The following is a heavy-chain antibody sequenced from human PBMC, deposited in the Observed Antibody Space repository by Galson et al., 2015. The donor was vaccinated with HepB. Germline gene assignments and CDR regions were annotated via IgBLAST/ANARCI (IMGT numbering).Heavy chain of an antibody. V-gene: IGHV3-30*18. CDR1: GFTFSNYG. J-gene: IGHJ4*02. CDR3: AKDRQRWLQKMIFDY. Sequence: SLRLSCAASGFTFSNYGLHWVRQAPGKGLEWVAVISYDENNKYYADSVKGRFTISRDNSKNTLYLQMNSLRAEDTAVYYCAKDRQRWLQKMIFDYWGQGTLVTVSS. D-gene: IGHD5-24*01. CDR2: ISYDENNK.